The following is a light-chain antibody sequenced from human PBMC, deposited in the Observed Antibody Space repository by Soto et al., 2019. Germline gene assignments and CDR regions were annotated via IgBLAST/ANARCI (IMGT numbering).Light chain of an antibody. CDR3: QQSYSTPPGT. Sequence: DIQMTQSPSSLSASVGDRVTITCQASQDINNYLIWYQQKPGKAPKLLIYATSSLQSGVPSRFSGSGSGTDFTLTISSLQPEDFATYYCQQSYSTPPGTFGQGTKVDIK. CDR1: QDINNY. J-gene: IGKJ1*01. V-gene: IGKV1-39*01. CDR2: ATS.